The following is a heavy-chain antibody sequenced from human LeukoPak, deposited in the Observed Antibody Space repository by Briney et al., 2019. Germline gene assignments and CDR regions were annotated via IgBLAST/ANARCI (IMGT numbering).Heavy chain of an antibody. CDR3: ARHYGP. J-gene: IGHJ5*02. Sequence: SETLSLTCTVSGDSVNLYYWTWIRQPPGKGLEWIGYIYYSGSTNYNPSLKSRVTISVDTSKNQFSLKLSSVTAADTAVYYCARHYGPWGQGTLVTVSS. CDR2: IYYSGST. CDR1: GDSVNLYY. D-gene: IGHD3-16*01. V-gene: IGHV4-59*02.